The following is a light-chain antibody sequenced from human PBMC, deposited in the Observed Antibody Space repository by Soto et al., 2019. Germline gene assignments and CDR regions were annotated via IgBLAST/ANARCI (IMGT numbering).Light chain of an antibody. Sequence: EIVLTQSPGTLSLSPGERATLSCRASQSVGGASLAWYQQKPGQAPRLLIYGASSRAAGIPDRVVGSGSGTDFTLTINRLESGDSAVYYCQQYGNSPNTFGQGTRLEIK. CDR3: QQYGNSPNT. V-gene: IGKV3-20*01. CDR1: QSVGGAS. CDR2: GAS. J-gene: IGKJ5*01.